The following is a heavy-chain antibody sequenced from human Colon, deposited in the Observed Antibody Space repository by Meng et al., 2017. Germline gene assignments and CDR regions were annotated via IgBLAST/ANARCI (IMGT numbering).Heavy chain of an antibody. D-gene: IGHD3-22*01. CDR2: ISYDGSNK. Sequence: GGSLRLSCAASGFTFSSYAMHWVRQAPGKGLEWVAVISYDGSNKYYADSVKGRFTISRDNSKNTLYLQMNSLRAEDTAVYYCARDSNYDSSGTFDYWGQGTRVTGSS. CDR1: GFTFSSYA. J-gene: IGHJ4*02. V-gene: IGHV3-30*01. CDR3: ARDSNYDSSGTFDY.